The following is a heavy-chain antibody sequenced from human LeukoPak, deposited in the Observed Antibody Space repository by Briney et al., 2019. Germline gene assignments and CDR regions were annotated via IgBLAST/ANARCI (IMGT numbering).Heavy chain of an antibody. Sequence: SETLSLTCAVSGGSIISSDYHWGWVRQPPGKGLEWIGTISYSGNTDYNPSLRSRVTISVDTSNNQFSLRLGSVTAADTAVYHCARHCCSGPAKRVFDIWGQGTMVTVSS. V-gene: IGHV4-39*01. CDR2: ISYSGNT. D-gene: IGHD2-15*01. CDR3: ARHCCSGPAKRVFDI. CDR1: GGSIISSDYH. J-gene: IGHJ3*02.